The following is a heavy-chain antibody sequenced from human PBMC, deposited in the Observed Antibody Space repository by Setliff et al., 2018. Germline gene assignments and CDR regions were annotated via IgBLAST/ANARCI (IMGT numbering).Heavy chain of an antibody. CDR2: ISTSGNT. CDR1: GGSFSNYY. V-gene: IGHV4-59*10. CDR3: ARDQWVRSPPLSFSYGMDV. J-gene: IGHJ6*02. D-gene: IGHD5-12*01. Sequence: PSETLSLTCAVYGGSFSNYYWSWIRQPAGKGLEWIGRISTSGNTNYNPSLKSRVTVSLDTSKNQFSLKLTSMTAADTAVYYCARDQWVRSPPLSFSYGMDVWGQGTTVTVSS.